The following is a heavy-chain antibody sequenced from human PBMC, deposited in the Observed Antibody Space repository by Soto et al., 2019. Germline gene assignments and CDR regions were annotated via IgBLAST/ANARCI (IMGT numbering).Heavy chain of an antibody. V-gene: IGHV1-24*01. CDR3: ATDGRGYRIIGYYYGMDV. D-gene: IGHD5-18*01. CDR1: GYTLTELS. Sequence: QVQLVQSGAEVKKPGASVKVSCKVSGYTLTELSMHWVRQAPGKGLEWMGGFDPEDGETIYAQKFQGRVTMTEDTXTXTXXMELSSLRSEDTAVYYCATDGRGYRIIGYYYGMDVWGQGTTVTVSS. CDR2: FDPEDGET. J-gene: IGHJ6*02.